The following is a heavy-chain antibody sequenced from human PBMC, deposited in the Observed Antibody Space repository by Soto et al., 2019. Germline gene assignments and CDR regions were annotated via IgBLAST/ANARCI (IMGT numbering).Heavy chain of an antibody. J-gene: IGHJ6*02. Sequence: QVQLVESGGGVVQPGRSLRLSCAASGFTFSSYGMHWVRQAPGKGLEWVAVIWYDGSNKYYADSVKGRFTISRDNSKNTLYLQMNSLRAEDTAVYYCARDQEYYDFWSGYYTHFPRYGMDVWGQGTTVTVSS. V-gene: IGHV3-33*01. CDR3: ARDQEYYDFWSGYYTHFPRYGMDV. D-gene: IGHD3-3*01. CDR1: GFTFSSYG. CDR2: IWYDGSNK.